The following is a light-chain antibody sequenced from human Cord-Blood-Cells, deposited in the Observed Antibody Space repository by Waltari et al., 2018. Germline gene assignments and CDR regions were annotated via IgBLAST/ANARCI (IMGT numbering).Light chain of an antibody. J-gene: IGKJ2*03. CDR1: QSISSW. V-gene: IGKV1-5*03. CDR3: QQYNSYPYS. CDR2: KAS. Sequence: DIQMTQSPSTLSASVGDRVTITCRASQSISSWLAWYQQKPGKAPKLLIYKASSVESGVPSRFSGSGSGTECPLTISSLQPDDFATYYCQQYNSYPYSFGQGTKLEIK.